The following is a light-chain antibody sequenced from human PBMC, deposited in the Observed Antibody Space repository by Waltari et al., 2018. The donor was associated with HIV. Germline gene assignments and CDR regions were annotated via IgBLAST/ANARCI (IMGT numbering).Light chain of an antibody. CDR3: QQYGSSPKT. Sequence: ELVLPQSPGTLSLSPGERAPLSCMASQSVSSSYLAWYQQKPGQAPRLLIYGASSRATGIPDRFSGSGSGTDFTLTISRLEPEDVAVYYCQQYGSSPKTFGQGTKVEIK. J-gene: IGKJ1*01. CDR1: QSVSSSY. V-gene: IGKV3-20*01. CDR2: GAS.